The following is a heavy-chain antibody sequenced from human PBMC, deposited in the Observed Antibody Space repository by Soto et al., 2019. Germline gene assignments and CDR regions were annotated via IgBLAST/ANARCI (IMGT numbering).Heavy chain of an antibody. J-gene: IGHJ6*02. CDR3: ARVYSSSWYSLDLYYYYGMDV. CDR2: INHSGST. V-gene: IGHV4-34*01. D-gene: IGHD6-13*01. CDR1: WGAFSGFY. Sequence: FGTLCLPRAVFWGAFSGFYWSWIRQPPREGPGGIAEINHSGSTNYNPSLKSRVTISVDTSKNQFSLKLSSVTAADTAVYYCARVYSSSWYSLDLYYYYGMDVWGQGTTVTVSS.